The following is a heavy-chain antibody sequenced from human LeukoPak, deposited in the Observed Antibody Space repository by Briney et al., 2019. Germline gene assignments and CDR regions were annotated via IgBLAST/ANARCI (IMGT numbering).Heavy chain of an antibody. CDR3: ARSPGATYYYDSSGYYYRSVGKELDY. V-gene: IGHV3-21*01. Sequence: GGSLRLSCAASGFTFSSYSMNWVRQAPGKGLEWVSSISSSSSYIYYADSVKGRFTISRDNAKNSLHLQMNSLRAEDTAVYYCARSPGATYYYDSSGYYYRSVGKELDYWGQGTLVTVSS. CDR2: ISSSSSYI. J-gene: IGHJ4*02. CDR1: GFTFSSYS. D-gene: IGHD3-22*01.